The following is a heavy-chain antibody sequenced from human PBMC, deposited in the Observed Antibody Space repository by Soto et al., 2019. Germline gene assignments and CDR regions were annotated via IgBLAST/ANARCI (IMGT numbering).Heavy chain of an antibody. CDR1: GYSFTSYW. CDR3: ATHRASIAAPYYYYGMDV. D-gene: IGHD6-6*01. CDR2: IYPGDSDT. J-gene: IGHJ6*02. V-gene: IGHV5-51*01. Sequence: GESLKISCKGSGYSFTSYWIGWVRQMPGKGLEWMGIIYPGDSDTRYSPSFQGQVTISADKSISTAYLQWSSLKASDTAMYYCATHRASIAAPYYYYGMDVWGQGTTVTVPS.